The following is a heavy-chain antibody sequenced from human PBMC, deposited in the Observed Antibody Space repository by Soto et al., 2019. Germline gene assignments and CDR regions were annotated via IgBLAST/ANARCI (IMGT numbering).Heavy chain of an antibody. CDR1: GYNFRTYW. Sequence: EVQLVQSGAEVKKPGEPLKISCKASGYNFRTYWIGWVRQMPGRGLEWMAFVYPGDSDTRYSPSFQGQVTVSAVMSTSSAYLEWSSLQASDNAMYCCAMQKENWNYVNFDQWGQGTLVTVSS. J-gene: IGHJ4*02. CDR2: VYPGDSDT. V-gene: IGHV5-51*01. CDR3: AMQKENWNYVNFDQ. D-gene: IGHD1-1*01.